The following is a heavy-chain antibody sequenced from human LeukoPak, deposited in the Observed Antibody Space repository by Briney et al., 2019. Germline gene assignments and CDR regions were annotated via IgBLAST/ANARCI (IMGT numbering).Heavy chain of an antibody. CDR1: GFTFSSHW. V-gene: IGHV3-7*01. CDR2: IKRDGSEQ. CDR3: ARVGYCSTTSCYWRAFDC. D-gene: IGHD2-2*01. Sequence: GGSLRLSCAASGFTFSSHWMSWVRQAPGRGLEWVPNIKRDGSEQYYVDRVKGRFTIYRDNDKSSLYLQMNSLRAEDTAVYYCARVGYCSTTSCYWRAFDCWGQGTRDSVPS. J-gene: IGHJ4*02.